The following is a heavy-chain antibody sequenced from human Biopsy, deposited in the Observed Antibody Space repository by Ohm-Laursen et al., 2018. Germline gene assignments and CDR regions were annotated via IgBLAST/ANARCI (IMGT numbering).Heavy chain of an antibody. J-gene: IGHJ4*02. D-gene: IGHD6-19*01. CDR3: ARNTGWYGDLYYFDY. CDR1: GYSFTSYY. V-gene: IGHV1-46*01. Sequence: ASVKVSCKASGYSFTSYYMHWVRQAPGQGLEWMGMINPSGSTTSYPQIFQGRVTMTRDTSKSTVHMELSSLRSADTAVYFCARNTGWYGDLYYFDYWGQGTLATVSS. CDR2: INPSGSTT.